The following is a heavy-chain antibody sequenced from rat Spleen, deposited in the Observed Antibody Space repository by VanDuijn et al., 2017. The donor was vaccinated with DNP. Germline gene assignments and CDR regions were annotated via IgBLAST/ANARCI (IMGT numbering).Heavy chain of an antibody. Sequence: EVQLVESGGGLVQPVRSLKLSCAASGITFSNSGMHWIRQAPTKGLAWVTYLSPSGGGTYYRDSVKDRFTISRDNANHTLYLQMDSLRSEDMATYYCVRPYYYSRSGWFAYWGQGTLVTVSS. D-gene: IGHD1-2*01. CDR2: LSPSGGGT. CDR1: GITFSNSG. CDR3: VRPYYYSRSGWFAY. J-gene: IGHJ3*01. V-gene: IGHV5-19*01.